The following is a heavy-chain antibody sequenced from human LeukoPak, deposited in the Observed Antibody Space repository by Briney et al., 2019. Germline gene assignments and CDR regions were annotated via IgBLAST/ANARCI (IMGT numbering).Heavy chain of an antibody. CDR2: IYYSGST. J-gene: IGHJ3*02. CDR1: GGSISSSSXY. D-gene: IGHD3-3*01. Sequence: TXXGGSISSSSXYWGWIRQPPGKGLEWIVSIYYSGSTYYNPSLKSRVTISVDTSKNQFSLKLSSVTAADTAVYYCARPRITIFGVVIDAFDIWGQGTMVTVSS. V-gene: IGHV4-39*01. CDR3: ARPRITIFGVVIDAFDI.